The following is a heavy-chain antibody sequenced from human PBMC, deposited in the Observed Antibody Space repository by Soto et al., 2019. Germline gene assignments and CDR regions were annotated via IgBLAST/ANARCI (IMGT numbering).Heavy chain of an antibody. Sequence: VESLKISCKASGYIFINYWICCFRQMPGKGLEWMAIINPGNSETRYSPAFQGQVTISADKSITTTYLQWDSLKASDTAMYYCARPDNNYVASWGQGALVTVSS. D-gene: IGHD2-15*01. J-gene: IGHJ4*02. CDR2: INPGNSET. V-gene: IGHV5-51*01. CDR3: ARPDNNYVAS. CDR1: GYIFINYW.